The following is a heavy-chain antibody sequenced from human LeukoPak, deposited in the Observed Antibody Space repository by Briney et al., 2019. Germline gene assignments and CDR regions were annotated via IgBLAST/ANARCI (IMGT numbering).Heavy chain of an antibody. D-gene: IGHD3-9*01. CDR1: GGSISSYY. CDR3: ARDRYYDILTGHNNWFDP. V-gene: IGHV4-4*07. CDR2: IYTSGST. Sequence: SETLSLTCTVSGGSISSYYWRWIRQPAGKGLEWIGRIYTSGSTNYNPSLKSRVTMSVDTSKNQFSLKLSSVTAADTAVYYCARDRYYDILTGHNNWFDPWGQGTLVTVSS. J-gene: IGHJ5*02.